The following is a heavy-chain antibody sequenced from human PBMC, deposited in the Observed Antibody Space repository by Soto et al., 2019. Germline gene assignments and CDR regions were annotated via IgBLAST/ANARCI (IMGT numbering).Heavy chain of an antibody. CDR2: TTPILGTA. J-gene: IGHJ6*02. V-gene: IGHV1-69*13. D-gene: IGHD6-13*01. Sequence: GASVKVSCKASGGTFSSFAINWVRQAPGQGPEWMGGTTPILGTANYAQKFQGRVTITADESTSTAYMELSSLRSEDTAVYYCARDFGTQYSSSWTTQYGMDVWGQGTTVTVSS. CDR3: ARDFGTQYSSSWTTQYGMDV. CDR1: GGTFSSFA.